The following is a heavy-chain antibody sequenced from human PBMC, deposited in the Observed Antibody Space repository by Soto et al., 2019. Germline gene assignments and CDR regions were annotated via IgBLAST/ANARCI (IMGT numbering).Heavy chain of an antibody. CDR2: ISPYSGNT. V-gene: IGHV1-18*01. Sequence: QAPLVQSGDEVRKHGSSVKVSCKDSGYMFVNYGIAWVRQTPRQALEWIGWISPYSGNTHYSRKVQGRLTMTTDTTTSTCSMHLGSLTPVDKAVYYCAMGDNYGTLTPQDVWGQGTTFTVSS. CDR1: GYMFVNYG. CDR3: AMGDNYGTLTPQDV. D-gene: IGHD3-16*01. J-gene: IGHJ6*02.